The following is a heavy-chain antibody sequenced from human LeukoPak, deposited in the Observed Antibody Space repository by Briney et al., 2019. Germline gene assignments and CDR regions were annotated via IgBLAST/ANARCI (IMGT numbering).Heavy chain of an antibody. CDR2: IYHSGST. J-gene: IGHJ3*02. V-gene: IGHV4-38-2*02. CDR1: GYSISSGYF. D-gene: IGHD3-9*01. CDR3: ARDRMGFDWLLYLNSANAFDI. Sequence: PSETLSLTCTVSGYSISSGYFWGWIRQPPGKGLEWIGSIYHSGSTYYNPSLKSRVAISVDTSKNQFSLKLTSVTAADTAVYYCARDRMGFDWLLYLNSANAFDIWGQGTMVTVSS.